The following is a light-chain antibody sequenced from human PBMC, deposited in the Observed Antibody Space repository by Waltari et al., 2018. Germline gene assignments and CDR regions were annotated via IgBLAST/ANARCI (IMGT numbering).Light chain of an antibody. CDR3: SSYRTTTTRL. J-gene: IGLJ2*01. V-gene: IGLV2-14*03. CDR1: SSDVGGYNY. CDR2: DVS. Sequence: QSALTQPASVSGSPGQSITISRTGTSSDVGGYNYVSWYQQHPGKAPKLIIYDVSERPSGVSIRFSGSKSGNTASLTISGLQAEDEADYYCSSYRTTTTRLFGGGTKVTVL.